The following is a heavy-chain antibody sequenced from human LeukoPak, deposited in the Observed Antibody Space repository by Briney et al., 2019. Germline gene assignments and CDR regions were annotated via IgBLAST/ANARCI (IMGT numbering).Heavy chain of an antibody. V-gene: IGHV3-30*03. D-gene: IGHD3-3*01. CDR2: ISYDGSNK. J-gene: IGHJ4*02. CDR1: GFTFSSYG. Sequence: PGGSLRLSCSASGFTFSSYGMHWVRQAPGKGLEWVAVISYDGSNKYYADSVKGRFTISRDNSKNTLYLQMNSLKTEDTAVYYCRLYDFWSGLVDYWGQGTLVTVSS. CDR3: RLYDFWSGLVDY.